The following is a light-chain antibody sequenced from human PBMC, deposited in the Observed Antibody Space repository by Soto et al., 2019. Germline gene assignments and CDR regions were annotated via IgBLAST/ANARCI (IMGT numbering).Light chain of an antibody. CDR3: QSYDSSLSVV. CDR2: GNS. Sequence: QSVLTQPPSVSGAPGQRVTISCTGSSSNIGAGYDVHWYQQLPGTAPKLLIYGNSNRPSGVPDRFSGSKSGNSASLAITGLQADDEADYCCQSYDSSLSVVFGGGTKRTVL. V-gene: IGLV1-40*01. CDR1: SSNIGAGYD. J-gene: IGLJ2*01.